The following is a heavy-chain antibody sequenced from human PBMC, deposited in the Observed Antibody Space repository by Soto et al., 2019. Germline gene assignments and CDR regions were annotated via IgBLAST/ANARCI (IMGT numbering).Heavy chain of an antibody. CDR1: GGSVSSGRSY. Sequence: SETLSLTCTVSGGSVSSGRSYRSWSRQHPGKGLEWIGYIYYSGCTNYNPSLKSRVTISVDTSKNQFSLKLSSVTAADTAVYYCARGPIHWSGTTYGMDVWDQGTTVTVSS. V-gene: IGHV4-61*01. CDR3: ARGPIHWSGTTYGMDV. CDR2: IYYSGCT. J-gene: IGHJ6*02. D-gene: IGHD3-3*01.